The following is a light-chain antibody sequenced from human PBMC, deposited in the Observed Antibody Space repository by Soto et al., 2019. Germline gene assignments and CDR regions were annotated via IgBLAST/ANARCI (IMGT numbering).Light chain of an antibody. CDR1: NVGSKI. CDR2: DES. CDR3: QVWDSSSDHYV. J-gene: IGLJ1*01. Sequence: YELTQPPSVSVAPGQTARIACAGDNVGSKIVHWYQQRVGQAPALVVYDESHRPSGIPDRLSGSNSGNTATLTISRVEVGDEAGYYCQVWDSSSDHYVFGSGTKVTVL. V-gene: IGLV3-21*02.